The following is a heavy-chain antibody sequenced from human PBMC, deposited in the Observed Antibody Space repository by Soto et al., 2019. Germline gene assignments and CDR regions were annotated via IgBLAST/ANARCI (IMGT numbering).Heavy chain of an antibody. V-gene: IGHV1-18*01. CDR3: ARDIEELYYDFWSGSPGGGMDV. D-gene: IGHD3-3*01. J-gene: IGHJ6*02. CDR2: ISPYNGNT. Sequence: ASVKVSCKASGYTFTSYGISWVRQAPGQGLEWMGWISPYNGNTNYAQKLQGRVTMTTDTSTSTAYMELRSLRSDDTAVYYCARDIEELYYDFWSGSPGGGMDVWGQGTTVTVSS. CDR1: GYTFTSYG.